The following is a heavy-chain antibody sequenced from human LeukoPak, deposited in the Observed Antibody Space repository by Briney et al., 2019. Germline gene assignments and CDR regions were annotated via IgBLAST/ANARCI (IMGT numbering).Heavy chain of an antibody. CDR2: IIPIFGTA. Sequence: SVKVSCKASGGTLSSYAISWVRQAPGQGLEWMGGIIPIFGTANYAQKFQGRVTITADESTSTAYMELSSLRSEDTAVYYCASSPYSSGFAYYFDYWGQGTLVTVSS. J-gene: IGHJ4*02. V-gene: IGHV1-69*13. CDR1: GGTLSSYA. D-gene: IGHD6-19*01. CDR3: ASSPYSSGFAYYFDY.